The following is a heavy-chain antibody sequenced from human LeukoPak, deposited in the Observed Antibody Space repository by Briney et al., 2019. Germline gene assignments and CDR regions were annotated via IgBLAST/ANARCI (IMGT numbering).Heavy chain of an antibody. D-gene: IGHD6-19*01. CDR2: IKPDGSAA. CDR3: ATHSDWRFDF. V-gene: IGHV3-7*01. J-gene: IGHJ4*02. Sequence: GGSLRLSCIDSGFTFSMYWMSWVRQAPGKGLEWLASIKPDGSAAIYVDSMKGRFTISRDNAKNSLYLQMNSLTVEDTAVYYCATHSDWRFDFWGQGTLVTVSS. CDR1: GFTFSMYW.